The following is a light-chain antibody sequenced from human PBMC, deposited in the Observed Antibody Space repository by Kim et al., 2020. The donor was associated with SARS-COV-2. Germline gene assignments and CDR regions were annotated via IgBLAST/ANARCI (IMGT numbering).Light chain of an antibody. J-gene: IGKJ1*01. V-gene: IGKV3-20*01. CDR1: QSVSSSS. CDR2: GAS. Sequence: EIVLTQSPGTLSLSPGERATLSCRASQSVSSSSLAWYQQKPGQAPRLLISGASSRATGIPDRFSGSGSGTDFTLTISRLEPEDFAVYYCQQYGSSPKTFGQGTKVDIK. CDR3: QQYGSSPKT.